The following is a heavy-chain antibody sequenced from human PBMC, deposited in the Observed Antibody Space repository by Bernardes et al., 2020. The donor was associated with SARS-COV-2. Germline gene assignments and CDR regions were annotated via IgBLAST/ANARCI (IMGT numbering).Heavy chain of an antibody. CDR2: INPNNGGT. J-gene: IGHJ3*02. CDR1: GYTFTGYY. D-gene: IGHD2-15*01. V-gene: IGHV1-2*02. Sequence: ASVKVSCKASGYTFTGYYIHWVRQAPGQGLEWMGWINPNNGGTKYAQKFQGRVTMTRDTSISTAYMELSRLRSDDTAVYYCARDLTEVAGDALVIWGQGRMVTGAS. CDR3: ARDLTEVAGDALVI.